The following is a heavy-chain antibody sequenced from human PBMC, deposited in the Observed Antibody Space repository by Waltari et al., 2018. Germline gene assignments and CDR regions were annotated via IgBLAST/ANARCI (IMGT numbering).Heavy chain of an antibody. D-gene: IGHD3-22*01. J-gene: IGHJ4*02. CDR3: ATLYYYDNRGFDY. CDR2: IKSKTDGGTT. V-gene: IGHV3-15*01. CDR1: GFKFSDAW. Sequence: EVQLVASGGGLEKPGGSLRLSCAASGFKFSDAWMSWVRQAQGKGLEWAGRIKSKTDGGTTDYAAPVKGRFIISRDDSKNTLYLQMNSLKTEDTAVYYCATLYYYDNRGFDYWGQGTLVTVSS.